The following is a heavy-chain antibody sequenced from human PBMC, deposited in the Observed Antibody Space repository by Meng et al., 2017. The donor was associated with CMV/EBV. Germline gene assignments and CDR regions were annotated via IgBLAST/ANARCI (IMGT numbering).Heavy chain of an antibody. J-gene: IGHJ5*02. CDR1: GFSLSTIGVG. Sequence: QTPLKHSGPTQVKPPQTLPLTCTFSGFSLSTIGVGVGWIRQPPGKALGWLARIYWDNDKRYSPSLKSRLTITKDTSKNQVVLTMTNMDPVDTATYYCAHSPSLQLVRHWFDPWGQGTLVTVSS. CDR3: AHSPSLQLVRHWFDP. CDR2: IYWDNDK. D-gene: IGHD6-6*01. V-gene: IGHV2-5*02.